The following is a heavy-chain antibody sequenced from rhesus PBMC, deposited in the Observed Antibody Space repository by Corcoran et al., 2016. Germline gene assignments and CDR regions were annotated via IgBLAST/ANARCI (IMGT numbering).Heavy chain of an antibody. Sequence: EVQLVESGGGLVQPGWYLRLSCAASGFTFSRYDMSWVRPDPGKGLEWVSYIRNGGGSTYSADSVKGRFTISRDNSKNTLSLQMNSLRAEDTAVYYCAKVSDSSYMYFDYWGQGVLVTVSS. D-gene: IGHD3-28*01. J-gene: IGHJ4*01. CDR3: AKVSDSSYMYFDY. CDR1: GFTFSRYD. CDR2: IRNGGGST. V-gene: IGHV3S5*01.